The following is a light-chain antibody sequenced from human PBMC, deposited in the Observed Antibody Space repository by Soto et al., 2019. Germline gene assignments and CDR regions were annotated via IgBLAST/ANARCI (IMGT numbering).Light chain of an antibody. CDR1: QSVGSD. J-gene: IGKJ5*01. CDR2: GAS. Sequence: EIVMTQSPATLSVSPGERATLSCRASQSVGSDLAWYQQKPGQAPRLVIYGASTRATGIPARFSGSGSGTEFTLTISSLQSEDFAVYYCQQYDNWPPITFGQGTRLEIK. CDR3: QQYDNWPPIT. V-gene: IGKV3-15*01.